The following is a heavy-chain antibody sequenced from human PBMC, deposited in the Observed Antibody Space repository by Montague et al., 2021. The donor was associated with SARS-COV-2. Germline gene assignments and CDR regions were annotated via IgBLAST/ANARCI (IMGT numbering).Heavy chain of an antibody. Sequence: SETLSLTCTVSGGSISSSSYYWGWIRQPPGKGLEWIGSIYYSGSTYYNPSLKSRVTISVDTSKNQFSLKLSSVTAADTAVYYCARHSRRWLETDPHWFDPWGQGTLVTVSS. J-gene: IGHJ5*02. CDR2: IYYSGST. V-gene: IGHV4-39*01. CDR3: ARHSRRWLETDPHWFDP. CDR1: GGSISSSSYY. D-gene: IGHD6-19*01.